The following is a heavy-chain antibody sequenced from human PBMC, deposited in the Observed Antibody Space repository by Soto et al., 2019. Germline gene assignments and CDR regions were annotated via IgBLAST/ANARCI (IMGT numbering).Heavy chain of an antibody. V-gene: IGHV1-69*13. J-gene: IGHJ3*02. CDR2: IIPIFGTA. CDR3: ARDTVVPADTDAFDI. Sequence: SVKVSCKASGGTFSSYAISWVRQAPGQGLEWMGGIIPIFGTANYAQKFQGRVTITADESTSTAYMELSSPRSEDTAVYYCARDTVVPADTDAFDIWGQGTMVTV. CDR1: GGTFSSYA. D-gene: IGHD2-2*01.